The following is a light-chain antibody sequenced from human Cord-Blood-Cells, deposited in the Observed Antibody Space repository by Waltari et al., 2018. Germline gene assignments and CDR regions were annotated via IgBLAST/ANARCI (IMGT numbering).Light chain of an antibody. Sequence: QSALTPPPSVSGSPGQSINIPSTGTSRDVGGSNLVPRYQQHPGKAPKLMIYEGSKRPSGVSNRFSGSKSGNTASLTISGLQAEDEADYYCCSYAGSSTYVVFGGGTKLTVL. J-gene: IGLJ2*01. CDR2: EGS. V-gene: IGLV2-23*01. CDR1: SRDVGGSNL. CDR3: CSYAGSSTYVV.